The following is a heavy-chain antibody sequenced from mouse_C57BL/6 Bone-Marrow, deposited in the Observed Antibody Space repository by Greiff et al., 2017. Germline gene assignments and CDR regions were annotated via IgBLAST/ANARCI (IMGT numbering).Heavy chain of an antibody. CDR3: AGDASLSPFAY. CDR2: ITHSGET. D-gene: IGHD6-5*01. V-gene: IGHV12-3*01. CDR1: GFPITSGYY. J-gene: IGHJ3*01. Sequence: KLEESGPGLVKPSQSLFLTCSITGFPITSGYYWIWIRQSPGKPLEWMGYITHSGETFYNPSLQSPISITRETSKNQFFLQLNSVTTEDTAMYYCAGDASLSPFAYWGQGTLVTVSA.